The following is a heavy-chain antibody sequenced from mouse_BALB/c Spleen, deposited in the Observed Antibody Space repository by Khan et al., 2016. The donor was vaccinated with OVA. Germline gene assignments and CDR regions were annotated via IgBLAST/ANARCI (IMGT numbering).Heavy chain of an antibody. Sequence: VQLKQSGTVLARPGASVKMSCKGSGYTFTNYWMHWVKQRPGQGLEWIGVIYPGNSDTNYNQKFKGKATLTAVTSTSTAYMELNSLTNEDSAVYYCTRNGFGNYESWDYWGQGTTLTVSS. CDR1: GYTFTNYW. CDR2: IYPGNSDT. D-gene: IGHD2-1*01. J-gene: IGHJ2*01. CDR3: TRNGFGNYESWDY. V-gene: IGHV1-5*01.